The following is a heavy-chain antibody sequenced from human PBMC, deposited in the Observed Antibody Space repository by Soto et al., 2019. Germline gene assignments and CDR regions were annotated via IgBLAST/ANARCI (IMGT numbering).Heavy chain of an antibody. CDR2: ISGSGGST. J-gene: IGHJ4*02. Sequence: EVQLLESGGGLVQPGGSLRLSCAASGFTFSSYAMSWVRQAPGKGLEWVSAISGSGGSTYYADSVKGRFTISRDNSKNTPDLQMNSLSTEDAAVYYCAMSGSYSCHTYEFDYWGQGTLVTVSS. V-gene: IGHV3-23*01. CDR1: GFTFSSYA. D-gene: IGHD1-26*01. CDR3: AMSGSYSCHTYEFDY.